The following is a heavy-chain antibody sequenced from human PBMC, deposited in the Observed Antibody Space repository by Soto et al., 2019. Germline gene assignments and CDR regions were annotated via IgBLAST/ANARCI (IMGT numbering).Heavy chain of an antibody. J-gene: IGHJ4*02. Sequence: SVKVSCKASGGTFSSYAISWVRQAPGQGLEWMGGIIPIFGTANYAQKFQGRVTITADESTSTAYMELSSLRSEDTAVYYCARAWTEVVITTPCVYWGQGTLVTVSS. CDR2: IIPIFGTA. CDR3: ARAWTEVVITTPCVY. CDR1: GGTFSSYA. D-gene: IGHD3-22*01. V-gene: IGHV1-69*13.